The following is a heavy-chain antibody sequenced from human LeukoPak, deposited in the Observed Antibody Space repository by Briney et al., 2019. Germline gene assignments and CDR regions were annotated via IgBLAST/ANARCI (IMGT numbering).Heavy chain of an antibody. CDR2: TYYRSKLYS. Sequence: PSQTLSLTCAISGDSFSSNSAAWNWIRRSPSRGLEWLGRTYYRSKLYSDYAVSVKSQITINPDTSKNQFSLQLNSVTPEDTAVYYCARDPGIVGYDYWGQGTLVTVSS. V-gene: IGHV6-1*01. CDR1: GDSFSSNSAA. CDR3: ARDPGIVGYDY. D-gene: IGHD1-26*01. J-gene: IGHJ4*02.